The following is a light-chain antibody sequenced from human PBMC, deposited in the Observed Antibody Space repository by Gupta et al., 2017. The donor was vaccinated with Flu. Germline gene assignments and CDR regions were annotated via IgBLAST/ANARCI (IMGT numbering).Light chain of an antibody. Sequence: GDKVTITCRASPSINTWLAWYQQKSGKAPTVLIYKASTLKSGVPSRFSGSGSGIEFTLTISGLQPDDFATYYCQQYHSYPITFGQGTKVEI. CDR3: QQYHSYPIT. J-gene: IGKJ2*01. CDR2: KAS. CDR1: PSINTW. V-gene: IGKV1-5*03.